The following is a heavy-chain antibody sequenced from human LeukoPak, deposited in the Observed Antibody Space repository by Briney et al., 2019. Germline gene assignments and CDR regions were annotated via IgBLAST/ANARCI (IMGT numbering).Heavy chain of an antibody. D-gene: IGHD2-15*01. J-gene: IGHJ4*02. CDR2: IIPIFGTA. CDR1: GGTFSSYA. V-gene: IGHV1-69*13. Sequence: GASVKVSCKASGGTFSSYAISWVRQAPGQGLEWMGGIIPIFGTANYAQKFQGRVTITADESTSTAYMELSSLRSEDTAVYYCARELVAASYYFDYWGQGTLVTVSS. CDR3: ARELVAASYYFDY.